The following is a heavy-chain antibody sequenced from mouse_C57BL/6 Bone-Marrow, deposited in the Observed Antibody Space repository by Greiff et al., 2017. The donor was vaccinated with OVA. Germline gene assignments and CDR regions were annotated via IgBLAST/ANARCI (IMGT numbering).Heavy chain of an antibody. V-gene: IGHV1-85*01. Sequence: QVQLQQSGPELVKPGASVKLSCKASGYTFTSYDINWVKQRPGQGLEWIGWIYHRDGSTKYNEKFKGKATLTVDTSSSTAYMELHSLTSEDSAVYFCARHGSSYAWFAYWGQGTLVTVSA. CDR2: IYHRDGST. J-gene: IGHJ3*01. D-gene: IGHD1-1*01. CDR1: GYTFTSYD. CDR3: ARHGSSYAWFAY.